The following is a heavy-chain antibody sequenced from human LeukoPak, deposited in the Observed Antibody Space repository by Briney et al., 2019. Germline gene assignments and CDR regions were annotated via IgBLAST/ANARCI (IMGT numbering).Heavy chain of an antibody. D-gene: IGHD2-2*01. V-gene: IGHV4-61*02. CDR1: GGSISSGGYY. CDR2: IYTSGST. J-gene: IGHJ5*02. CDR3: ARSKAHLSTSWYGTWFDP. Sequence: PSQTLSLTCAVSGGSISSGGYYWSWIRQPAGKGLEWIGRIYTSGSTNYNPSLKSRVTISVDTSKNQFSLKLSSVTAADTAVYYCARSKAHLSTSWYGTWFDPWGQGTLVTVSS.